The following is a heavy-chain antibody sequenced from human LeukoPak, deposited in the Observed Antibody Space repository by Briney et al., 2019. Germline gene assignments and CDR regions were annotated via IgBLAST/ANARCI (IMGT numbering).Heavy chain of an antibody. CDR3: ARAARTYYGSGSFPGRFDP. CDR1: GGSISSGGYS. CDR2: SYHSGST. Sequence: SQTLSLTCAVSGGSISSGGYSWSWIRQPPGKGLEWIGYSYHSGSTYYNPSLKSRVTISVDRSKNQFSLKLSSVTAADTAVYYCARAARTYYGSGSFPGRFDPWGQGTLVTVSS. V-gene: IGHV4-30-2*01. J-gene: IGHJ5*02. D-gene: IGHD3-10*01.